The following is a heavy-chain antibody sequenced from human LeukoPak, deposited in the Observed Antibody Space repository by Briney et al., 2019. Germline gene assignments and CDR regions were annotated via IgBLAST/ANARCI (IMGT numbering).Heavy chain of an antibody. D-gene: IGHD3-10*01. CDR1: GFTFSSYW. J-gene: IGHJ3*02. CDR2: INSDGSST. CDR3: ARLSGFGEYDAFDI. V-gene: IGHV3-74*01. Sequence: GGSLRLSCAASGFTFSSYWMHWVRQAPGKGLVWVSRINSDGSSTSYADSVKGRFTISRDNAKNTLYLQMNSLRAEDTAVYYCARLSGFGEYDAFDIWGQGTMVTVSS.